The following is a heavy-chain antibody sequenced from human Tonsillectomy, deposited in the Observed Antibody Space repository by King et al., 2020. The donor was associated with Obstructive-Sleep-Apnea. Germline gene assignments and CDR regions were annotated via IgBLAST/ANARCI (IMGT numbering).Heavy chain of an antibody. CDR3: ARDLGTGSSWYVGGY. D-gene: IGHD6-13*01. V-gene: IGHV3-30*04. J-gene: IGHJ4*02. Sequence: VQLVESGGGVVQPGRSLRLSCAASGFTFSSYAMHWVRQAPGKGLEWVAIISYDGSNKYYADSVKGRFTISRDNSKNTLYLQMNSLRAVDTAMYYCARDLGTGSSWYVGGYWGQGTLVTVSS. CDR2: ISYDGSNK. CDR1: GFTFSSYA.